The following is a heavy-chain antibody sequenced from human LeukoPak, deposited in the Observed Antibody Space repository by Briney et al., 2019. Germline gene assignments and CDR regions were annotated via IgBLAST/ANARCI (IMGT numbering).Heavy chain of an antibody. J-gene: IGHJ6*04. CDR2: ISSSGSAI. V-gene: IGHV3-48*03. CDR3: AELGITMIGGV. Sequence: GGSLRLSCAASGFAFSSYEMNWVRQAPGKGLEWVSYISSSGSAIYYADSVKGRFTISRDNAKNSLYLQMNSLRAEDTAVYYCAELGITMIGGVWGKGTTVTISS. D-gene: IGHD3-10*02. CDR1: GFAFSSYE.